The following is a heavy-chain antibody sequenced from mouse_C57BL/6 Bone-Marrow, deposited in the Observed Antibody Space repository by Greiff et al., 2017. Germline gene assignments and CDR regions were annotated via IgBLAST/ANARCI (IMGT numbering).Heavy chain of an antibody. CDR1: GYTFTSYW. Sequence: QVQLQQPGAELVMPGASVKLSCKASGYTFTSYWMHWVKQRPGQGLEWIGEIDPSDSYTNYNQKFKGKSTLTVEKSSSTAYMQLSSLTSEDSAVYYCAREVVITTVVAPYYYAMDYWGQGTSVTVSS. CDR2: IDPSDSYT. CDR3: AREVVITTVVAPYYYAMDY. D-gene: IGHD1-1*01. J-gene: IGHJ4*01. V-gene: IGHV1-69*01.